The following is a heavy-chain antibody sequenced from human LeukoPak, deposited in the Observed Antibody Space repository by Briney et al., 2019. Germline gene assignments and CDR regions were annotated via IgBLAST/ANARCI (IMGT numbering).Heavy chain of an antibody. CDR1: GGSISSGGYY. J-gene: IGHJ4*02. CDR2: IYYSGST. V-gene: IGHV4-31*03. CDR3: AQSYNWNYYY. D-gene: IGHD1-1*01. Sequence: SETLSLTCTVSGGSISSGGYYWSWIRQHPGKGLEWIGYIYYSGSTYYNPSLKSRVTISVDTSKNQFSLKLSSVTAADTAVYYCAQSYNWNYYYWGQGTQVTVSS.